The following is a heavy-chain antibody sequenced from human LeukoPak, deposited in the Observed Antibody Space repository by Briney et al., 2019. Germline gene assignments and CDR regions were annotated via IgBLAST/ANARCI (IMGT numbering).Heavy chain of an antibody. D-gene: IGHD2-2*01. V-gene: IGHV4-59*01. Sequence: ASETLSLTCTVSGGSISNYYWSWIRQPPGKGLDWIGYIYYSGNTNYNPSLKSRVTISVDTSKNQFSLKLNSVTAADTAVYYCARVRYCSTNRCYDREFDNWGQGTLVTVSS. CDR1: GGSISNYY. CDR3: ARVRYCSTNRCYDREFDN. CDR2: IYYSGNT. J-gene: IGHJ4*02.